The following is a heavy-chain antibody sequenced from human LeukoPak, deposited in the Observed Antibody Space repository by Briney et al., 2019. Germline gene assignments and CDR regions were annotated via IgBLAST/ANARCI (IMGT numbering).Heavy chain of an antibody. CDR2: INPNSGGT. J-gene: IGHJ4*02. V-gene: IGHV1-2*06. Sequence: ASVKVSCKASGYTFTGYYMHWVRQAPGQGLEWMGRINPNSGGTNYAQKFQGRVTMTRDTSISTAYMELSRLRSDDTAVYYCARGYCSSTSCYATDYWGQGTLVTVSS. D-gene: IGHD2-2*01. CDR1: GYTFTGYY. CDR3: ARGYCSSTSCYATDY.